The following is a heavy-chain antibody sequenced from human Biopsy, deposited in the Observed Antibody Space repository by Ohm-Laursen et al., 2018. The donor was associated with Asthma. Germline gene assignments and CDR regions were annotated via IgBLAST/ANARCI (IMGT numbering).Heavy chain of an antibody. CDR2: IKHDGSEK. CDR3: ARTFHFWSPYHAEHSQL. J-gene: IGHJ1*01. V-gene: IGHV3-7*01. CDR1: GFTFGDYW. Sequence: SLRLSCAASGFTFGDYWMSWVRQVPGKGLEWVANIKHDGSEKNHVNSLKGRFTISRDNAKNLLFLQMNSLRAEDTAVYYCARTFHFWSPYHAEHSQLWGQGTLVAVSS. D-gene: IGHD3-3*01.